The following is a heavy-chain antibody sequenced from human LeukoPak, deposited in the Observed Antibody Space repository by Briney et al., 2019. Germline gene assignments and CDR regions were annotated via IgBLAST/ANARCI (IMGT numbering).Heavy chain of an antibody. D-gene: IGHD6-6*01. CDR1: GGSVSSPNSY. CDR2: VYYIGTT. CDR3: ARNTSSSPWFDP. J-gene: IGHJ5*02. Sequence: SETLSLTCIVSGGSVSSPNSYWSWIRQPPGKGLEWIGNVYYIGTTSYNSSLKSRVIISVDTSKNQFSLEVTSVTAADTAVYYCARNTSSSPWFDPWGRGTLVTVSS. V-gene: IGHV4-61*01.